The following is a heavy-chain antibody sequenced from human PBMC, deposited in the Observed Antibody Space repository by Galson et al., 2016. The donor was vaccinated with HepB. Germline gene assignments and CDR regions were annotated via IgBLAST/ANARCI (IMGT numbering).Heavy chain of an antibody. D-gene: IGHD1-1*01. J-gene: IGHJ5*02. CDR2: VYYNGAT. CDR1: GGSFIGYY. Sequence: SETLSLTCGVSGGSFIGYYWVWIRQPPGQGLEWIGEVYYNGATDYSPALASRVTISLGTSKNQISLNLTSVTAADTATYYCARRRRTRNTIHWPHKVPTGFDPWGQGTLVTVSS. V-gene: IGHV4-34*01. CDR3: ARRRRTRNTIHWPHKVPTGFDP.